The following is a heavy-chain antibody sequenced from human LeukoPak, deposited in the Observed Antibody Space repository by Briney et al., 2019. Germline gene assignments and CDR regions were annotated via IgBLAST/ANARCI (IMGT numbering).Heavy chain of an antibody. CDR2: IYYSGST. CDR3: AGTSRHFYGSGSNLTPWPADMDV. D-gene: IGHD3-10*01. J-gene: IGHJ6*02. CDR1: GGSINSYY. V-gene: IGHV4-59*01. Sequence: SETLSLTCTVSGGSINSYYWNWIRQPPGKGLEWIGYIYYSGSTHYNPSLDSRVTISMDTSKNHFSLKLSSVTAADTAIYYCAGTSRHFYGSGSNLTPWPADMDVWGQGTKVTVSS.